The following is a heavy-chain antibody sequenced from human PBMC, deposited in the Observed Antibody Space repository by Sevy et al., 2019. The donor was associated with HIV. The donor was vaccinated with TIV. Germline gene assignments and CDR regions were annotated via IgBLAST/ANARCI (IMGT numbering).Heavy chain of an antibody. CDR3: AKDRVSGTYYTGDFDY. Sequence: GGSLRLSCAASGFTFSTYAMTWVRQAPGKGLEWVSVISFSAGSTYYADSVKGRFTISGDNSKDTLYLQMISLRAEDTTVYYCAKDRVSGTYYTGDFDYWGQGTQLTVSS. D-gene: IGHD3-10*01. CDR2: ISFSAGST. J-gene: IGHJ4*02. CDR1: GFTFSTYA. V-gene: IGHV3-23*01.